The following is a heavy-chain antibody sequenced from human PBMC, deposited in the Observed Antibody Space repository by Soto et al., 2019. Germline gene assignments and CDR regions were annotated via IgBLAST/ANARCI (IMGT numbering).Heavy chain of an antibody. CDR1: GYTFTTYY. J-gene: IGHJ5*02. CDR2: INPTDGST. CDR3: PRNLGRTYYYGSGVDP. V-gene: IGHV1-46*01. Sequence: ASVKVSCKASGYTFTTYYIHWVRQAPGQGLEWMGIINPTDGSTTYAQKFQGRVTMTRDTSTSTVYMELSSLRSKSTTVYYCPRNLGRTYYYGSGVDPWGKGTLVTVSS. D-gene: IGHD3-10*01.